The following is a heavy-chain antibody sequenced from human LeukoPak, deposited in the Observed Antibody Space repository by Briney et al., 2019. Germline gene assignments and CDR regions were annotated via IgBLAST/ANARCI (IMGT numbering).Heavy chain of an antibody. V-gene: IGHV1-18*01. CDR2: ISAYNGNT. D-gene: IGHD2-15*01. J-gene: IGHJ6*02. CDR3: ARDRYCSGGSCYSNYYVMDV. CDR1: GYTFTSYA. Sequence: ASVKVSCKASGYTFTSYAISWVRQAPGQGLEWMGWISAYNGNTNYAQKLQGRVTMTTDTSTTTAYMELRSLRSDDTAVYYYARDRYCSGGSCYSNYYVMDVWGQGTTVTVSS.